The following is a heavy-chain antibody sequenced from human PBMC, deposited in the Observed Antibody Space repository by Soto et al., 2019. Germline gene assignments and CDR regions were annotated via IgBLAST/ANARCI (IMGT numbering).Heavy chain of an antibody. CDR3: ARVGVGVRGVIRLSWFDP. D-gene: IGHD3-10*01. Sequence: PLETLPVSWSVAGGSSSSYYCSWIRQPPGKGLEWIGYIYYSGSTNYNPSLKSRVTISVDTSKNQFSLKLSSVTAADTAVYYCARVGVGVRGVIRLSWFDPWGQGTLVTVSS. J-gene: IGHJ5*02. CDR1: GGSSSSYY. V-gene: IGHV4-59*01. CDR2: IYYSGST.